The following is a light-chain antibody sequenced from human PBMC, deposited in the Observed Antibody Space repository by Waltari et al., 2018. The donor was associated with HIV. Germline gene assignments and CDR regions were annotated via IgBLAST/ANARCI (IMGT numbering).Light chain of an antibody. CDR3: GTWDSSLGGWV. Sequence: QSVLTQPPSVSAAPGQKVTIPCYGSSSHIWSNYVSWYQQLPGAAPKLLIYDKTHRPSGIPDRSAGSESGTSATLGITVLQTGDEADYYCGTWDSSLGGWVFGGGTKLAVL. CDR2: DKT. V-gene: IGLV1-51*01. CDR1: SSHIWSNY. J-gene: IGLJ3*02.